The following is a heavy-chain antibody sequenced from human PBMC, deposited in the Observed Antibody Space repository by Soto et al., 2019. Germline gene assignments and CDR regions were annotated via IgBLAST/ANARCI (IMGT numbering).Heavy chain of an antibody. D-gene: IGHD5-18*01. CDR3: ARDKQEYSYVFGVYNYYGMDV. CDR1: GFTFSSYA. J-gene: IGHJ6*02. CDR2: ISYDGSNK. V-gene: IGHV3-30-3*01. Sequence: GGSLRLSCAASGFTFSSYAMHWVRQAPGKGLEWVAVISYDGSNKYYADSVKGRFTISRVNSKNTLYLQMNSLRAEDTAVYYCARDKQEYSYVFGVYNYYGMDVWGQGTTVTVSS.